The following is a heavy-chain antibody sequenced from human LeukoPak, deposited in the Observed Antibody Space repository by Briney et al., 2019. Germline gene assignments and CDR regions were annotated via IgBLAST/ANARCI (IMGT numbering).Heavy chain of an antibody. V-gene: IGHV4-4*02. CDR2: IYHSGST. CDR1: GGSISRSNW. J-gene: IGHJ6*03. D-gene: IGHD2-8*01. CDR3: ARRLIYYYYMDV. Sequence: SETLSLTCAVSGGSISRSNWWSWVRPPPGKGLEWIGEIYHSGSTNYNPSLKSRVTISVDKSKNQFSLKLSSVTAADTAVYYCARRLIYYYYMDVWGKGTTVTVSS.